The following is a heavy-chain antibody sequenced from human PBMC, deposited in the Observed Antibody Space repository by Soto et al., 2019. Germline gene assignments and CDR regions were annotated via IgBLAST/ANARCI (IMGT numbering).Heavy chain of an antibody. Sequence: SGGSLRLSCAASGFTFSSYAMSWVRQAPGKGLEWVSAISGSGGSTYYADSVKGRFTISRDNSKNTLYLQMNSLRAEDTAVYYCAKDSDGYSSGWYAYWGQGTLVTVSS. CDR1: GFTFSSYA. V-gene: IGHV3-23*01. D-gene: IGHD6-19*01. J-gene: IGHJ4*02. CDR2: ISGSGGST. CDR3: AKDSDGYSSGWYAY.